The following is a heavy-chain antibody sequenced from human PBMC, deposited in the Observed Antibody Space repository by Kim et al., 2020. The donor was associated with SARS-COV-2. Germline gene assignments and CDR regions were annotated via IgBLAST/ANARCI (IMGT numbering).Heavy chain of an antibody. CDR3: AREGGDCSSTSCYTIYYYMGV. CDR1: GYTFTSYD. Sequence: ASVKVSCKASGYTFTSYDINWVRQATGQGLEWMGWMNPNSGNTGYAQKFQGRVTMTRNTSISTAYMELSSLRSEDTAVYYCAREGGDCSSTSCYTIYYYMGVWGKGTTVTVSS. CDR2: MNPNSGNT. D-gene: IGHD2-2*02. J-gene: IGHJ6*03. V-gene: IGHV1-8*01.